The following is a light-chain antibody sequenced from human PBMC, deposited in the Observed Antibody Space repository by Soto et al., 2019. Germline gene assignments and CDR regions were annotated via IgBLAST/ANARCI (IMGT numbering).Light chain of an antibody. Sequence: DIQMTQSPSSLSASVGDRVTISCRASQSVNKYLNWYQQKPGNVPTLLIYAASTLQGGVPSRFNGSGFGKDFTVTISNLQPEDFATYYCQQSFSTPLSFGGGTKVDIK. V-gene: IGKV1-39*01. CDR3: QQSFSTPLS. J-gene: IGKJ4*01. CDR1: QSVNKY. CDR2: AAS.